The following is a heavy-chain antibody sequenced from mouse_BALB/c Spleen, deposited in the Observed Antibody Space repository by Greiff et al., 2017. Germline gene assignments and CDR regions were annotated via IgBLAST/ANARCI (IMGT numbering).Heavy chain of an antibody. V-gene: IGHV5-12-2*01. Sequence: EVNVVESGGGLVQPGGSLKLSCAASGFTFSSYTMSWVRQTPEKRLEWVAYISNGGGSTYYPDTVKGRFTISRDNAKNTLYLQMSSLKSEDTAMYYCARRLLRSFAYWGQGTLVTVSA. CDR3: ARRLLRSFAY. J-gene: IGHJ3*01. CDR1: GFTFSSYT. D-gene: IGHD1-1*01. CDR2: ISNGGGST.